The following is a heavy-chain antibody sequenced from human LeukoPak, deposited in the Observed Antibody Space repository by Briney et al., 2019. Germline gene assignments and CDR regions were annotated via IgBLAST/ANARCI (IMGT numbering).Heavy chain of an antibody. CDR2: ISSQNEYT. CDR1: GNTFNTSG. Sequence: GASVKVSCKSSGNTFNTSGISWVRQAPGQGLEWIGWISSQNEYTKYADKFQGRVTMTTDTSTTTVYMELRSLRSDDTAVYYCENVAKGRYFFNYMDVWGKGTTVTVSS. J-gene: IGHJ6*03. CDR3: ENVAKGRYFFNYMDV. V-gene: IGHV1-18*01. D-gene: IGHD3-16*01.